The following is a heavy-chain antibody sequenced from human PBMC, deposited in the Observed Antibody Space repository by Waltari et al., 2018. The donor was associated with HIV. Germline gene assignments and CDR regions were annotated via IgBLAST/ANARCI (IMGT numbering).Heavy chain of an antibody. V-gene: IGHV4-61*02. CDR1: GGSISSGSYY. CDR3: ARGHRHMVRGVIIISDWFDP. J-gene: IGHJ5*02. D-gene: IGHD3-10*01. Sequence: QVQLQESGPGLVKPSQTLSLTCTVSGGSISSGSYYWSWIRQPAGKGLEWIGRIYTSGRTNYNPSLKSRVTISVDTSKNQFYLKLSSVTAADTAVYYCARGHRHMVRGVIIISDWFDPWGQGTLVTVSS. CDR2: IYTSGRT.